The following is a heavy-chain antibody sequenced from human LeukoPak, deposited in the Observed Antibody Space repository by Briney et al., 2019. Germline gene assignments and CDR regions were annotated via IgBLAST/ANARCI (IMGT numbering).Heavy chain of an antibody. CDR3: ATKYGES. Sequence: GGSLRLSCAASGFTVSSNYMSWVRQAPGKGLECVSLIWIDGTTHYADSVKGRFTISGDNSKNTLYLQMNSLRPEDTAVYYCATKYGESWGQGTLVTVSS. V-gene: IGHV3-66*02. D-gene: IGHD4/OR15-4a*01. J-gene: IGHJ5*02. CDR1: GFTVSSNY. CDR2: IWIDGTT.